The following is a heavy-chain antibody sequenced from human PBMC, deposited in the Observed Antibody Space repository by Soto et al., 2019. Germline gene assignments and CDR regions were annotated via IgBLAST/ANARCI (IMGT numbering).Heavy chain of an antibody. V-gene: IGHV4-39*01. Sequence: ETLSLTCTVSGCSISSSSYYWGWIRQPPGKGLEWIGSIYDSGSTYYNPALRRRVTTSVDTPKTQFSLKLSSVTAAETAVYSCARQAARPRVSHSIASWGQGPLVTAPQ. CDR3: ARQAARPRVSHSIAS. CDR2: IYDSGST. CDR1: GCSISSSSYY. J-gene: IGHJ4*02. D-gene: IGHD6-6*01.